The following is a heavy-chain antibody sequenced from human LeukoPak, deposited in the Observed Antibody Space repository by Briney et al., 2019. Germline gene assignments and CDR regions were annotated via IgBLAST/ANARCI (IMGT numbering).Heavy chain of an antibody. CDR1: GGSMNSSRYH. J-gene: IGHJ2*01. Sequence: PSETLSLTCTVSGGSMNSSRYHWGWIRQSPGKGLEWIGSIYYSGSNYYNPSLKSRVTISVDTSKNQFSLKLSSVTAADTAEYYCARDPPLAMEIKNWYFDLRGRGTLVTVSS. D-gene: IGHD1-1*01. V-gene: IGHV4-39*07. CDR3: ARDPPLAMEIKNWYFDL. CDR2: IYYSGSN.